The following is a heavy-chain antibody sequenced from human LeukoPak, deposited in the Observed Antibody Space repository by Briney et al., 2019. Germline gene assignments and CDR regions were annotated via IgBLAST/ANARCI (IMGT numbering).Heavy chain of an antibody. CDR3: ARGYDILTGSTNSLPSDY. CDR2: IWYDGSNK. J-gene: IGHJ4*02. V-gene: IGHV3-33*01. Sequence: PGGSLRLSCAASGFTFSSYGMHWVRQAPGKGLEWVAVIWYDGSNKYYADSVKGRFTISRDNSKNTLYLQMNSLRAEDTAVYYCARGYDILTGSTNSLPSDYWGQGTLVTVSS. D-gene: IGHD3-9*01. CDR1: GFTFSSYG.